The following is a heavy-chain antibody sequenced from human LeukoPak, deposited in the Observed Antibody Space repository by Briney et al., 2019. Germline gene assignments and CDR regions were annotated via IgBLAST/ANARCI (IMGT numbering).Heavy chain of an antibody. V-gene: IGHV4-39*01. Sequence: SETLSLTCTVSGGPISSSSYYWGWIRRPPGKGLEWIGSIYYSGSTYYNPSLKSRVTISVDTSKNQFSLKLSSVTAADTAVYYCARGEVEYCSSTSCPYYFDYWGQGTLVTVSS. CDR2: IYYSGST. J-gene: IGHJ4*02. D-gene: IGHD2-2*01. CDR1: GGPISSSSYY. CDR3: ARGEVEYCSSTSCPYYFDY.